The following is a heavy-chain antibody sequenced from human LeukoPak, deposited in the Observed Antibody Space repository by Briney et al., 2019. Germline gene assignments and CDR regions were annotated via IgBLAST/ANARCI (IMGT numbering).Heavy chain of an antibody. CDR2: ISGSTSST. D-gene: IGHD5-18*01. CDR1: GFTLSNFA. CDR3: AQVAWYSYNF. V-gene: IGHV3-23*01. Sequence: GGSLRLSCAASGFTLSNFAMSWVRHARGKGLEWVSGISGSTSSTYYADSVKGRFTISRDNSKNTLYLQMSSLRAEDTAIYYCAQVAWYSYNFGGQGTLVTVSS. J-gene: IGHJ4*02.